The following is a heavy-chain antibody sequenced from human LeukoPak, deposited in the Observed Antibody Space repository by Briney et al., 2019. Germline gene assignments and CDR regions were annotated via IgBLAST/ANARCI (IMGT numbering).Heavy chain of an antibody. CDR2: ISGSGDNT. J-gene: IGHJ4*02. CDR1: GFSFDNYA. Sequence: GGSLRLSCAASGFSFDNYAMSWVRQAPGKGLEWVSGISGSGDNTYYADSVKGRFTISRDNSKNTLYVQVNSLGTEDTAAYYCAKGSYYDSSGSFYFDYWGQGTLVTVSS. V-gene: IGHV3-23*01. D-gene: IGHD3-22*01. CDR3: AKGSYYDSSGSFYFDY.